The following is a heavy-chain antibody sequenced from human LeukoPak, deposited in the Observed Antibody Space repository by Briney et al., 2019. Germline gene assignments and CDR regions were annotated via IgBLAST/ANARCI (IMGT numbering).Heavy chain of an antibody. CDR1: GGSISSSSYY. CDR3: ARTITYSSSWYYFDY. CDR2: IYYSGST. J-gene: IGHJ4*02. D-gene: IGHD6-13*01. Sequence: PSETLSLTCTVSGGSISSSSYYWGWIRQPPGKGLEWIGSIYYSGSTYYNPSLKSRGTISVDTSKNQFSLKLSSVTAADTAVYYCARTITYSSSWYYFDYWGQGTLVTASS. V-gene: IGHV4-39*01.